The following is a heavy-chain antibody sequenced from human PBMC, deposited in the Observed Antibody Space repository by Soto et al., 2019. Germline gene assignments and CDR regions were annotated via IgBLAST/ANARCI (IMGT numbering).Heavy chain of an antibody. V-gene: IGHV3-73*01. CDR1: GFTFSGSA. J-gene: IGHJ5*02. CDR3: TRPPGHSGYSYGFDP. CDR2: IRSKANSYAT. D-gene: IGHD5-18*01. Sequence: EVQLVESGGGLVQPGGSLKLSCAASGFTFSGSAMHWVRQASGKGLEWVGRIRSKANSYATAYAASVKGRFTISRDDSKNTAYLQMNSLKTEDTAVYYCTRPPGHSGYSYGFDPWGQGTLVTVSS.